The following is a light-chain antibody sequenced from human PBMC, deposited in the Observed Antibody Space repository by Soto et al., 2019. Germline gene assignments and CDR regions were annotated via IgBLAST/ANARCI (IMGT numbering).Light chain of an antibody. CDR3: QQYNSYPYN. J-gene: IGKJ2*01. Sequence: DIQMTQSPSTLSASVGDRVTITCRASQSFSSWLAWYQQKPGKAPRLLIYKASSLESGVPSRFSGSGSGTEFTLTISSLQPDDFATYYCQQYNSYPYNFGQGTKVDIK. CDR1: QSFSSW. CDR2: KAS. V-gene: IGKV1-5*03.